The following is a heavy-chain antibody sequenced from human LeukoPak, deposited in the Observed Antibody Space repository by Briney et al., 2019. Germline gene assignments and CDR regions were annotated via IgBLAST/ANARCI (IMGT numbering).Heavy chain of an antibody. CDR3: ARVARGLRYDAFDI. CDR1: GYSXXXXX. J-gene: IGHJ3*02. D-gene: IGHD5-12*01. Sequence: GESLKXXXNVSGYSXXXXXXXWVRQMPGXXXXXXXIIYPGDSGTRYSPXXXGQVTISADKSTTTAYLQWSSLKAXXTAMYYCARVARGLRYDAFDIWGQGTMVTVSS. CDR2: IYPGDSGT. V-gene: IGHV5-51*01.